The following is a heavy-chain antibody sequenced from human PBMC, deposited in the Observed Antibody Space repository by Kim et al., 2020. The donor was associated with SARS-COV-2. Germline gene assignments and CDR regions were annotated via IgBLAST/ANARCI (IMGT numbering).Heavy chain of an antibody. D-gene: IGHD1-26*01. V-gene: IGHV4-34*01. CDR2: INHSGST. J-gene: IGHJ4*02. CDR1: GGSFSGYY. Sequence: SETLSLTCAVYGGSFSGYYWSWIRQPPGKGREWIGEINHSGSTNYNPSLKSRVTISVDTSKNQFSLKLSSVTAADTAVYYCARGPMSTLIVGATASLIFDYWGQGTLVTVSS. CDR3: ARGPMSTLIVGATASLIFDY.